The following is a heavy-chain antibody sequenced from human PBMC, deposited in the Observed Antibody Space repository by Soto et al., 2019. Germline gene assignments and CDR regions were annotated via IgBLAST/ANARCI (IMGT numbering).Heavy chain of an antibody. J-gene: IGHJ3*02. CDR1: GYSFTSYW. CDR2: IYPGDSDT. D-gene: IGHD2-15*01. CDR3: ALVRDCSGGSCFHDAFDI. V-gene: IGHV5-51*01. Sequence: PGESLKISCKGSGYSFTSYWIGWVRQMPGKGLEWMGIIYPGDSDTRYSPSFQGQVTISADKSISTAYLQWSSLKASDTAMYYCALVRDCSGGSCFHDAFDIWGQGTMVTVSS.